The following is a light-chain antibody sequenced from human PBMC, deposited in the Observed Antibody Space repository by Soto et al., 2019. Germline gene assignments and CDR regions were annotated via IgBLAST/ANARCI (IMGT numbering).Light chain of an antibody. CDR3: QQYGSSPLT. CDR1: QSVSSSY. Sequence: EIVLTQSPGTLSLSPGERATLSCRASQSVSSSYLAWYQQKPGQAPRLLIYGASSRATGIPDRFSGSGSGTDFTITISTLEPEDFAVYYCQQYGSSPLTFGPGTKVDIK. CDR2: GAS. V-gene: IGKV3-20*01. J-gene: IGKJ3*01.